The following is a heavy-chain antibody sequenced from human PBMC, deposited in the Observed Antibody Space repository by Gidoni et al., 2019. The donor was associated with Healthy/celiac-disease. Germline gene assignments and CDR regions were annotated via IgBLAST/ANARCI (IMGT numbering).Heavy chain of an antibody. D-gene: IGHD3-3*02. CDR3: ARGHFSWWFDP. CDR2: MNPNRGNR. Sequence: VPLVQSGAEVNKPGASVQPSCKAPGYTFPSYDITWVRPATGEGLEWMGWMNPNRGNRSYEQKFKGRVTMTRNTSISTAYMELSSLRSEDTAVYYCARGHFSWWFDPWGQGTLVTVSS. J-gene: IGHJ5*02. CDR1: GYTFPSYD. V-gene: IGHV1-8*01.